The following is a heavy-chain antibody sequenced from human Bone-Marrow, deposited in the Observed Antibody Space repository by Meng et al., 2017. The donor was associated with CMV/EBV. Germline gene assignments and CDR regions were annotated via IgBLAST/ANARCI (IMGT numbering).Heavy chain of an antibody. CDR1: GFTFDDYA. Sequence: GGSLRLSCAASGFTFDDYAMHWVRQAPGKGLEWVSGISWNSGSIGYADSVKGRFTISRDNAKNSLYLQMNSLRAEDTAVYYCARDREYYDSSGHYDYWGQGTLVTVSS. CDR3: ARDREYYDSSGHYDY. CDR2: ISWNSGSI. V-gene: IGHV3-9*01. D-gene: IGHD3-22*01. J-gene: IGHJ4*02.